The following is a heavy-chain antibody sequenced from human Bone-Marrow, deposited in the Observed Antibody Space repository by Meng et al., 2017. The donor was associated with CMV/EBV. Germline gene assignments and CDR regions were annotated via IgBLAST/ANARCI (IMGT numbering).Heavy chain of an antibody. D-gene: IGHD3-22*01. CDR2: IWHDGSEK. CDR1: GFTLGSYW. J-gene: IGHJ4*02. Sequence: GESLKISCAASGFTLGSYWMSRVRQAPGKGLEWVANIWHDGSEKYYVDSVKGRFNISRDNAKNTLYLQMNSLRAEDTAVYYCARDPRPRYYYDSSPLWGQGTLVTVSS. CDR3: ARDPRPRYYYDSSPL. V-gene: IGHV3-7*01.